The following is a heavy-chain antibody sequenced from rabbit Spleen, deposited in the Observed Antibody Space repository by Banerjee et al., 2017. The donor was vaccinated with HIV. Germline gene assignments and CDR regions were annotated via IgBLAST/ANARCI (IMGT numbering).Heavy chain of an antibody. Sequence: QSLEESGGDLVKPGGTLTLTCTASGFSFSSSDYMCWVRQAPGKGLEWIGCVDVGSSGFTYFASWAKGRFTISKTSSTTVTLQMTGLTAADTATYFCARDAASSFSSYGMDLWGPGTLVTVS. V-gene: IGHV1S40*01. J-gene: IGHJ6*01. CDR2: VDVGSSGFT. CDR3: ARDAASSFSSYGMDL. D-gene: IGHD8-1*01. CDR1: GFSFSSSDY.